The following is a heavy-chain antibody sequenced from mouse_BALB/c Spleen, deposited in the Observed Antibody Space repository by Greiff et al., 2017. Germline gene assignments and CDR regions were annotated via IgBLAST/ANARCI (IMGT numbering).Heavy chain of an antibody. Sequence: EVKVVESGGGLVKPGGSLKLSCAASGFTFSSYAMSWVRQTPEKRLEWVATISSGGSYTYYPDSVKGRFTISRDNAKNTLYLQMSSLRSEDTAMYYCARESVWGAGTTVTVSS. CDR1: GFTFSSYA. CDR3: ARESV. J-gene: IGHJ1*01. V-gene: IGHV5-9-3*01. CDR2: ISSGGSYT.